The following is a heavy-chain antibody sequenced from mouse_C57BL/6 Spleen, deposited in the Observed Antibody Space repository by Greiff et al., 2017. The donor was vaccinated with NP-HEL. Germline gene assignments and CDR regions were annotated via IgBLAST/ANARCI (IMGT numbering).Heavy chain of an antibody. CDR3: ARSDYYGSGDY. J-gene: IGHJ2*01. V-gene: IGHV1-64*01. CDR2: IHPNSGST. CDR1: GYTFTSYW. D-gene: IGHD1-1*01. Sequence: VQLQESGAELVKPGASVKLSCKASGYTFTSYWMHWVKQRPGQGLEWIGMIHPNSGSTNYNEKFKSKATLTVDKSSSTAYMQLSSLTSEDSAVYYCARSDYYGSGDYWGQGTTLTVSS.